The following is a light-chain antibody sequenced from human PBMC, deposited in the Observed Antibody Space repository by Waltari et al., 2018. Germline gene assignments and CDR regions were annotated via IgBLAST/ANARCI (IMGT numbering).Light chain of an antibody. CDR2: TTN. CDR1: SSNIGGNT. CDR3: GAWDDSLNVV. J-gene: IGLJ2*01. Sequence: QSVLTQPPSASGTPGQRVTISCSGGSSNIGGNTVNWFQQLPGTAPKLLIHTTNQRPSGVPDRFSGSKSGTSASLAISGLQSEDEADYYCGAWDDSLNVVFGGGTKLTVL. V-gene: IGLV1-44*01.